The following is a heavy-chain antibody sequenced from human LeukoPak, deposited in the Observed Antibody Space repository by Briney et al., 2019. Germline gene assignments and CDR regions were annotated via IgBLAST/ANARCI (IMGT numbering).Heavy chain of an antibody. CDR2: IIPIFGTA. Sequence: SVKVSCKASGGTFSSYAISWVRQAPGQGLEWMGGIIPIFGTANYAQKLQGRVTITTDESTSTAYMELSSLRSEDTAVYYCARRLIRGYCSSTSCPGAFDIWGQGTMVTVSS. CDR3: ARRLIRGYCSSTSCPGAFDI. CDR1: GGTFSSYA. V-gene: IGHV1-69*05. D-gene: IGHD2-2*01. J-gene: IGHJ3*02.